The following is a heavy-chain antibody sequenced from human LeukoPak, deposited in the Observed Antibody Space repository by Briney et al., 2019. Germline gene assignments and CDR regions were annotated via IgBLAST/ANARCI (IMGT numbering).Heavy chain of an antibody. J-gene: IGHJ4*02. CDR2: IYHSGST. V-gene: IGHV4-38-2*01. D-gene: IGHD1-26*01. CDR3: AASERWELLYFDY. CDR1: GYSISSGYY. Sequence: SETLSLTCAVPGYSISSGYYWGWIRQPPGKGLEWIGSIYHSGSTYYNPSLKSRVTISVDTSKNQFSLKLSSVTAADTAVYYCAASERWELLYFDYWGQGTLVTVSS.